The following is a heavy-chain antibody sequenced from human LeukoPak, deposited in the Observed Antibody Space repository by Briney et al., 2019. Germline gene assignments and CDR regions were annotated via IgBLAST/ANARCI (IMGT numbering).Heavy chain of an antibody. V-gene: IGHV3-30-3*01. CDR1: GFTFSSYA. CDR2: ISYDGSNK. CDR3: ARDPAIQAWLSAYYFDY. D-gene: IGHD5-18*01. J-gene: IGHJ4*02. Sequence: GGSLRLSCAASGFTFSSYAMHWVRQAPGKGLEWVAVISYDGSNKYYADSVKGRFTISRDNAKNSLYLQMNSLRAEDTAVYYCARDPAIQAWLSAYYFDYWGQGTLVTVSS.